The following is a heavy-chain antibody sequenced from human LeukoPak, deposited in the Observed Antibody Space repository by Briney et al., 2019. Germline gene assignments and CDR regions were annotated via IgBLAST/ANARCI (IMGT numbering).Heavy chain of an antibody. CDR1: GYTFTSYG. D-gene: IGHD6-13*01. V-gene: IGHV1-18*01. J-gene: IGHJ4*02. CDR3: ARDRVYMAAAAPFDY. CDR2: ISAYNGNT. Sequence: ASVKVSCKASGYTFTSYGISXVXXXXXXXXXXXXXISAYNGNTNDAQKLQGRVTMTTDTSTSTAYMELRSLRSDDTAVYYCARDRVYMAAAAPFDYWGQGTLVTVSS.